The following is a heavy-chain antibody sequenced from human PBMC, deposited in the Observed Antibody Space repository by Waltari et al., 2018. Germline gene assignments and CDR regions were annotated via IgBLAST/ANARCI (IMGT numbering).Heavy chain of an antibody. D-gene: IGHD2-15*01. CDR2: INPNSGGT. V-gene: IGHV1-2*02. CDR1: GYTFTGYY. J-gene: IGHJ4*02. Sequence: VSCKASGYTFTGYYMHWVRQAPGQGLEWMGWINPNSGGTNYAQKFQGRVTMTRGTSISTAYMELSRLRSDDTAVYYCARDRGYCSGGSCYSYFDYWGQGTLVTVSS. CDR3: ARDRGYCSGGSCYSYFDY.